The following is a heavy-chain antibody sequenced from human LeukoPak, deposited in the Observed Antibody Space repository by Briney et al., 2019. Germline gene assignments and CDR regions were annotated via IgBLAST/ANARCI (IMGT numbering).Heavy chain of an antibody. D-gene: IGHD3-22*01. CDR1: GGSFSGYY. Sequence: SETLSLTCAVYGGSFSGYYWSWIRQPPGKGLEWIGEISHSGSTNYNPSLKSRVTISVDTSKNQFSLKLSSVTAADTAVYYCARGTYDSSGYYALSDAFDIWGQGTMVTVSS. CDR3: ARGTYDSSGYYALSDAFDI. CDR2: ISHSGST. J-gene: IGHJ3*02. V-gene: IGHV4-34*01.